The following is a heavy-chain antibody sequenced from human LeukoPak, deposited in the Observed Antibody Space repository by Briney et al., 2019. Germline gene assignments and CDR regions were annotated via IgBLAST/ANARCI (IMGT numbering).Heavy chain of an antibody. Sequence: ASVKVSCKASGYTFTGYYMHWVRQAPGQGPEWMGWINPNSGGTNYAQKFQGRVTMTRDTSINTAYMELSSLRSDDTAVYYCASWPNSYCSSTSCYGGVDYWGQGTLVTVSS. CDR2: INPNSGGT. V-gene: IGHV1-2*02. CDR3: ASWPNSYCSSTSCYGGVDY. D-gene: IGHD2-2*01. CDR1: GYTFTGYY. J-gene: IGHJ4*02.